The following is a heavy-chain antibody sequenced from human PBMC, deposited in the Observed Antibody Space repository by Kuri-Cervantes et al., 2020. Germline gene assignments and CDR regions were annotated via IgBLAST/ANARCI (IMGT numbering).Heavy chain of an antibody. CDR2: IYHSGST. J-gene: IGHJ4*02. CDR1: GGSISSSNW. D-gene: IGHD5-18*01. Sequence: GSLRLSCAVSGGSISSSNWWSWVRQPPGKGLEWIGSIYHSGSTYYNPSLKSRVTISVDTSKNQFSLKLSSVTAADTAVYYCARVRGYSYGPFDYWGQGTLVTVSS. CDR3: ARVRGYSYGPFDY. V-gene: IGHV4-4*02.